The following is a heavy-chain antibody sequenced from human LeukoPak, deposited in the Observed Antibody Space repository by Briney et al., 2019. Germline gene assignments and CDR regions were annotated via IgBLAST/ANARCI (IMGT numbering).Heavy chain of an antibody. Sequence: SETLSLTCAVSGYSISSGYYWGWIRQPPGKGLEWIGRIYRSGSTYYNPSPKSRITISIATSNNQFSLKLNSVTAADTAVYYCARISYYYDSSGHPGYFDYWGQGTLVTVSS. CDR1: GYSISSGYY. CDR2: IYRSGST. CDR3: ARISYYYDSSGHPGYFDY. D-gene: IGHD3-22*01. J-gene: IGHJ4*02. V-gene: IGHV4-38-2*01.